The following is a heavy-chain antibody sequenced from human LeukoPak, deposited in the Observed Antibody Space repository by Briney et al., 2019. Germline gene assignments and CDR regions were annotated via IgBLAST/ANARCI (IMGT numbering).Heavy chain of an antibody. D-gene: IGHD1-26*01. CDR3: AQVNVGVAY. J-gene: IGHJ4*02. V-gene: IGHV3-21*01. CDR1: GFIFSNCS. Sequence: PGGPLRLSCAASGFIFSNCSMNWVRQAPGKGLEWVSSISSSSTYIYYADSLEGRFTISRDNVKNTLYLQMNSLRAEDPAVYYCAQVNVGVAYWGQGTLVTVCS. CDR2: ISSSSTYI.